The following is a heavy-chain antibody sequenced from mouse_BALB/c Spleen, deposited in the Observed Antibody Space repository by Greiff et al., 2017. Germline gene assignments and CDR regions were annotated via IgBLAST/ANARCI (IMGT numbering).Heavy chain of an antibody. J-gene: IGHJ2*01. CDR1: GFNIKDTY. CDR3: ASGPPFDY. Sequence: EVQRVESGAELVKPGASVKLSCTASGFNIKDTYMHWVKQRPEQGLEWIGRIDPANGNTKYDPKFQGKATITADTSSNTAYLQLSSLTSEDTAVYYCASGPPFDYWGQGTTLTVSS. V-gene: IGHV14-3*02. CDR2: IDPANGNT. D-gene: IGHD6-1*01.